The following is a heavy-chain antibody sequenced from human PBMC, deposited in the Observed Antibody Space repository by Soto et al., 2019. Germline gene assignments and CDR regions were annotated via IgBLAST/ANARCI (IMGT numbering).Heavy chain of an antibody. CDR1: GYTFTSYY. V-gene: IGHV1-46*01. Sequence: ASVKVSCKASGYTFTSYYMHWVRQAPGQGLEWMGIINPSGGSTSYAQKFQGRVTMTRDTSTSTVYMELSSLRAEDTAVYYCARVILEWDPYYYYGMDVWGQGTTVTVCS. CDR3: ARVILEWDPYYYYGMDV. J-gene: IGHJ6*02. CDR2: INPSGGST. D-gene: IGHD3-3*01.